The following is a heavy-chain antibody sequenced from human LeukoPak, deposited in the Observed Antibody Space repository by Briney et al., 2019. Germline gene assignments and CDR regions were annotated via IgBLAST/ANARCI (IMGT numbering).Heavy chain of an antibody. CDR3: ARVEGFLEWSPFGF. CDR2: ISAYNGNT. V-gene: IGHV1-18*01. Sequence: ASVKASCKASGYTFTSYGISWVRQAPGQGLEWMGWISAYNGNTNYAQKLQGRVTMTTDTSTSTAYMELRSLRSDDTAVYYCARVEGFLEWSPFGFWGQGTPVTVSS. D-gene: IGHD3-3*01. CDR1: GYTFTSYG. J-gene: IGHJ4*02.